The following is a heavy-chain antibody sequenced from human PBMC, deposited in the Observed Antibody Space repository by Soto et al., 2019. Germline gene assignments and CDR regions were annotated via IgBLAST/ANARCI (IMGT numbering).Heavy chain of an antibody. J-gene: IGHJ2*01. CDR1: GGTFSSYA. Sequence: QVQLVQSGAEVKKPGSSVKVSCKASGGTFSSYAISWVRQAPGQGLEWMGGIIPIFGTANYAQKFQGRVTITADESTSPAYMELSSLRSEDTAVYYCARDLSDGSNPYWYFDLWGRGTLVTVSS. CDR2: IIPIFGTA. V-gene: IGHV1-69*01. D-gene: IGHD2-21*01. CDR3: ARDLSDGSNPYWYFDL.